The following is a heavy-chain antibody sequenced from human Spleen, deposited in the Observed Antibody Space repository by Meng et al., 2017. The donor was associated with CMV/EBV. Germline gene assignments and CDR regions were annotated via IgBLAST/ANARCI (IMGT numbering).Heavy chain of an antibody. CDR2: IYYSGST. CDR1: GGSISSYY. J-gene: IGHJ4*02. CDR3: ARADYGGNFDY. D-gene: IGHD4-23*01. Sequence: SETLSLTCTVSGGSISSYYWSWIRQPPGKGLEWIGYIYYSGSTNYNPSLKSRVTISVDTSKNQFSLKLSSVTAADTAVYYCARADYGGNFDYWGQGTLVTVSS. V-gene: IGHV4-59*01.